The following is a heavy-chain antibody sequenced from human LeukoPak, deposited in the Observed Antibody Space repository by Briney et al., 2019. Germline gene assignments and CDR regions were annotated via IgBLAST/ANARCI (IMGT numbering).Heavy chain of an antibody. V-gene: IGHV4-39*07. J-gene: IGHJ3*02. CDR1: GGSISSSSYY. CDR2: IYYSGST. D-gene: IGHD5-24*01. CDR3: ARDGYNTQGAFDI. Sequence: SSETLSLTCTVSGGSISSSSYYWGCIRQPPGKGLEWIGSIYYSGSTYYNPSLKSRVTISVDTSKNQFSLKLSSVTAADTAVYYCARDGYNTQGAFDIWGQGTMVTVSS.